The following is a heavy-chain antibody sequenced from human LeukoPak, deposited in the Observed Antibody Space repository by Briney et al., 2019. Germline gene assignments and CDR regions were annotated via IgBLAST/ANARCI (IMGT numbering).Heavy chain of an antibody. V-gene: IGHV3-23*01. J-gene: IGHJ4*02. CDR3: ARTRALFLYYFDY. Sequence: GSLRLAYAASGFTFSSYAMSWVRQAPGKGLEWVSAISGSGGSTYYADSVKGRFTISRVNAKSSLYLQMNSLRAEDTAVYYCARTRALFLYYFDYWGQGTLVTVSS. CDR1: GFTFSSYA. CDR2: ISGSGGST. D-gene: IGHD3-16*01.